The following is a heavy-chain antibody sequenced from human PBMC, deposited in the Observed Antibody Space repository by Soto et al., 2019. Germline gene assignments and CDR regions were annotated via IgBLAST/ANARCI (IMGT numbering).Heavy chain of an antibody. CDR1: GFTFSSHW. Sequence: EVQLVESGGGLVQPGGSLRLSCAASGFTFSSHWMSWVRQAPGKGLEWVANIKPDGSEKYYVDSVRGRFTISRDNVENSLNLQMNSLRAEDEARYYCARDEARPLGYWGQGTLVTVSS. CDR2: IKPDGSEK. J-gene: IGHJ4*02. CDR3: ARDEARPLGY. V-gene: IGHV3-7*01. D-gene: IGHD6-6*01.